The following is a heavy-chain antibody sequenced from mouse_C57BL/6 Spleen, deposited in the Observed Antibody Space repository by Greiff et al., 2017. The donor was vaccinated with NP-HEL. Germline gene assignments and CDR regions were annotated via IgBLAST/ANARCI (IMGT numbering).Heavy chain of an antibody. V-gene: IGHV1-42*01. Sequence: EVQLQQSGPELVKPGASVKISCKASGYSFTGYYMNWVKQSPEKSLEWIGEINPSTGGTTYNQKFKAKATLTVDKSSSTAYMQLKSLTSEDSAVYYCARYSLLGFDYWGQGTTLTVSS. J-gene: IGHJ2*01. CDR1: GYSFTGYY. CDR2: INPSTGGT. CDR3: ARYSLLGFDY.